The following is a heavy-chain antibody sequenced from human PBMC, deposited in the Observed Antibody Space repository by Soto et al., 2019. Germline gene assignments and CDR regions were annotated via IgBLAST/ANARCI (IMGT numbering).Heavy chain of an antibody. J-gene: IGHJ6*03. D-gene: IGHD6-6*01. CDR3: ARGDSSSSYYFYDMDV. CDR2: INSDGSST. V-gene: IGHV3-74*01. CDR1: GFTFSSYW. Sequence: GGSLRLSCAASGFTFSSYWMHWVRQAPGKGLVWVSRINSDGSSTSYADSVKGRFTISRDNAKNTLYLQMNSLRAEDTAVYYCARGDSSSSYYFYDMDVWGKCTMFIVSS.